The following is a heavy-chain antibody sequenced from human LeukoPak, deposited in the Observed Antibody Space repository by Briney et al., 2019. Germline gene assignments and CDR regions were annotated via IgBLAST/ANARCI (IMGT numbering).Heavy chain of an antibody. CDR3: ARLRFLEWFGDY. CDR2: IIPILGIA. J-gene: IGHJ4*02. CDR1: GGTFSSYA. D-gene: IGHD3-3*01. V-gene: IGHV1-69*04. Sequence: SVKVSCKASGGTFSSYAISWVRQAPGQGLEWMGRIIPILGIANYAQKFQGRVTMTTDTSTSTAYMELRSLRSDDTAVYYCARLRFLEWFGDYWGQGTLVTVSS.